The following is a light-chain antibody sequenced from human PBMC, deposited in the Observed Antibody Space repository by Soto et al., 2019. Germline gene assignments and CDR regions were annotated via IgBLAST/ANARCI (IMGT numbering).Light chain of an antibody. Sequence: QSALTQPASVSGSPGQSITISCTGTSSDVGGYNYVSWYQQHPGKAPKLMIYDVSNRPSGVSNRFSGSKSGNTASLTISGLQAEDVADYYSRSCTSSSNVVFGGETEVTVL. CDR1: SSDVGGYNY. V-gene: IGLV2-14*01. CDR2: DVS. J-gene: IGLJ2*01. CDR3: RSCTSSSNVV.